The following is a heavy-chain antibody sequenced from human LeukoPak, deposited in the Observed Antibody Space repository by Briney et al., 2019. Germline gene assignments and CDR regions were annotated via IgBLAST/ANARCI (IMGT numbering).Heavy chain of an antibody. Sequence: SVKVSCKASGGTFSSYAISWVRQAPGQELEWMGGIIPIFGTANYAQKFQGRVTITADESTSTAYMELSSLRSEDTAVYYCARRWELLGNWFDPWGQGTLVTVSS. V-gene: IGHV1-69*13. CDR3: ARRWELLGNWFDP. J-gene: IGHJ5*02. CDR1: GGTFSSYA. CDR2: IIPIFGTA. D-gene: IGHD1-26*01.